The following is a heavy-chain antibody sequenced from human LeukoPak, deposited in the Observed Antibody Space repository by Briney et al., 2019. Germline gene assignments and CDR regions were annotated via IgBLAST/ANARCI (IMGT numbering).Heavy chain of an antibody. J-gene: IGHJ5*02. D-gene: IGHD3-10*01. V-gene: IGHV4-39*01. CDR3: ARRLGSYYWYNWFDP. CDR2: IYYSGST. CDR1: GGSISSSSYY. Sequence: PSETLSLTCTVSGGSISSSSYYWGWIRQPPGKGLEWIGSIYYSGSTYYNPSLKSRVTISVDTSKNQFSLKLSSVTAADTAVYYCARRLGSYYWYNWFDPWGQGTLVTVSS.